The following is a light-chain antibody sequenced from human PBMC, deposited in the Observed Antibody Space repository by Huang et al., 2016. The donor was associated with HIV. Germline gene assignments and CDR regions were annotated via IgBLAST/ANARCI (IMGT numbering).Light chain of an antibody. CDR3: QQYDNWPLT. V-gene: IGKV3-15*01. CDR2: GAS. Sequence: ERVMTQSPATLSVAPGERVTLSCRASHSVSSNLAWYQQKPGQASRLLIHGASTRATGIPDRFSGSGSGTEFTLAISSLQSEDSGVYFCQQYDNWPLTFGQGTRLEIK. J-gene: IGKJ5*01. CDR1: HSVSSN.